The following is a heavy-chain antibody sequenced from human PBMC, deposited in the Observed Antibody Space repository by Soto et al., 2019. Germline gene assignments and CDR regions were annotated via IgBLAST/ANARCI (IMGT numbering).Heavy chain of an antibody. CDR3: AREYSSSSGNYGMDV. CDR2: IYYSGST. Sequence: PSETLSLTCTVSGGSISSGGYYWSWIRQHPGKGLEWIGYIYYSGSTYYNPSLKSRVTISVDTSKNQFSLKLSSVTAADTAVYYCAREYSSSSGNYGMDVWGQGTTVTSP. J-gene: IGHJ6*02. D-gene: IGHD6-6*01. V-gene: IGHV4-31*03. CDR1: GGSISSGGYY.